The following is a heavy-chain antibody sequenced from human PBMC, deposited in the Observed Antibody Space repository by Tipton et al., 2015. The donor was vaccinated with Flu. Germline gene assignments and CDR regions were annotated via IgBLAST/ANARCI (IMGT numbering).Heavy chain of an antibody. CDR3: AREPWGDMTTVTIDGMDV. CDR1: GGSISSYY. D-gene: IGHD4-17*01. CDR2: IYTSGST. J-gene: IGHJ6*02. V-gene: IGHV4-4*07. Sequence: TLSLTCTVSGGSISSYYWSWIRQPAGKGLEWIGRIYTSGSTNYNPSLKSRVTMSVDTSKNQFSLKLSSVTAADTAVYYCAREPWGDMTTVTIDGMDVWGQGTTVTVSS.